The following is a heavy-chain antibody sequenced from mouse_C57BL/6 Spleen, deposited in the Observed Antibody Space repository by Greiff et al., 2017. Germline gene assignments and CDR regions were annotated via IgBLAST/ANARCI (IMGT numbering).Heavy chain of an antibody. CDR3: AREYSPYDYAMDD. J-gene: IGHJ4*01. Sequence: VHVKQSGAELVKPGASVKLSCPASGFNIKDYYMHWVKQRTEQGLEWIGRIDPADGETKYAPKFQGKATITADTSSNTAYLQLRSLTSEDTAVYYCAREYSPYDYAMDDWGQGTSVTVSS. CDR1: GFNIKDYY. CDR2: IDPADGET. D-gene: IGHD2-12*01. V-gene: IGHV14-2*01.